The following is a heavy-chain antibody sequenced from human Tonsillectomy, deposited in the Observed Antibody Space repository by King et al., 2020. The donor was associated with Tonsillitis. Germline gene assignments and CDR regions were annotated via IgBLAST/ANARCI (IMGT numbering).Heavy chain of an antibody. CDR2: IYYSGST. J-gene: IGHJ4*02. Sequence: QLQESGPGLVKPSQTLSLTCTVSDGSISSGDYYWSWIRQPPGKGLEWIGYIYYSGSTYYNPSLKSRVTISVDTSKNQFSLKLSSVTAADTAVYYCARLWFGELTAFDYWGQGTLVTVSS. CDR3: ARLWFGELTAFDY. D-gene: IGHD3-10*01. CDR1: DGSISSGDYY. V-gene: IGHV4-30-4*01.